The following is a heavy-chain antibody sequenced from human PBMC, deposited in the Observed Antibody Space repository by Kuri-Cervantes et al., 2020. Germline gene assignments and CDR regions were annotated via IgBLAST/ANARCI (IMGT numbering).Heavy chain of an antibody. CDR3: ARGRYDFWSGYWDYYYYYGMDV. V-gene: IGHV1-2*02. CDR1: GYTFTGYY. Sequence: ASVKVSCKASGYTFTGYYMHWVRQAPGQGLEWMGWINPNSGGTNYAQKFQGRVTMTRDTSISTAYMELSSLRSEDTAVYYCARGRYDFWSGYWDYYYYYGMDVWGQGTTVTVAS. D-gene: IGHD3-3*01. J-gene: IGHJ6*02. CDR2: INPNSGGT.